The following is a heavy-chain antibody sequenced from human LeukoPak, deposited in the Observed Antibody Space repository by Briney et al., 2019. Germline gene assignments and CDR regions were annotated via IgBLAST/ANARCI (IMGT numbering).Heavy chain of an antibody. D-gene: IGHD4-17*01. CDR2: IYSGGNT. V-gene: IGHV3-66*01. J-gene: IGHJ3*02. CDR3: ARGGPDYEDAFDI. CDR1: GFTVSSNY. Sequence: GGSLRLSCAASGFTVSSNYMSWVRQTPGKGLEWVSVIYSGGNTYYADSVKGRFTISRDNSKNTLYLQMDSLRAEDTAVYYCARGGPDYEDAFDIWGQGTMVTVSS.